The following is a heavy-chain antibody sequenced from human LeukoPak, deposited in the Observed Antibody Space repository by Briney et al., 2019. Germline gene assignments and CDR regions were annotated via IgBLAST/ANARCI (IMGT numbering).Heavy chain of an antibody. Sequence: GGSLRLSCAASGFTFSSYEMNWVRQGPGKGLEWVSYISPSGNTIYYADSVKGRFTISRDNAWNTLSLQMNSLRAEDTALYYCTRGVPGDYWGQRTQVTVSS. CDR2: ISPSGNTI. J-gene: IGHJ4*02. CDR3: TRGVPGDY. V-gene: IGHV3-48*03. CDR1: GFTFSSYE. D-gene: IGHD1-1*01.